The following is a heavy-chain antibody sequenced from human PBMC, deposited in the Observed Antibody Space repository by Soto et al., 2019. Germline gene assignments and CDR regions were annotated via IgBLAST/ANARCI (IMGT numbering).Heavy chain of an antibody. V-gene: IGHV3-21*01. CDR3: ERVDGGRILGVEKHRYGYYYMDV. D-gene: IGHD3-3*01. CDR1: GFTFSSYS. J-gene: IGHJ6*03. CDR2: ISSSSSYI. Sequence: EVQLVESGGGLVKPGGSLRLSCAASGFTFSSYSMNWVRQAPGKGLEWVSSISSSSSYIYYADSVMGRFTISRENAKNSLYLQMNSLGLEDTAESYCERVDGGRILGVEKHRYGYYYMDVWGKGTTVGVSS.